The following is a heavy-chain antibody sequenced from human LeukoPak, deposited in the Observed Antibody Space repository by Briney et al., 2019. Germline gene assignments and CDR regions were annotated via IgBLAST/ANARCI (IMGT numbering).Heavy chain of an antibody. D-gene: IGHD3-22*01. CDR1: GYSFTNYW. CDR3: ASFPYYYDSSGPGLFFDY. Sequence: GESLKISCKDSGYSFTNYWIGWVRQMPGKGLEWMGVIYPGDSDTRYSPSFQGQVTISADKSISTAYLQWSSLKASDTAMYYCASFPYYYDSSGPGLFFDYWGQGTLVTVSS. CDR2: IYPGDSDT. V-gene: IGHV5-51*01. J-gene: IGHJ4*02.